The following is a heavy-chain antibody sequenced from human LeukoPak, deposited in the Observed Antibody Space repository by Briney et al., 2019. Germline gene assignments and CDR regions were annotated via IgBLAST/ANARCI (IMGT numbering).Heavy chain of an antibody. Sequence: GASVKVSCKASGYTFTGYYMHWVRQAPGQGLEWMGWINPNSGGTNYAQKFQGRVTMTRDTSISTAYMELSRLRSDDTAVYYCARAPAFAYCGGGCYSDPFDYWGQGTLVTVSS. J-gene: IGHJ4*02. CDR2: INPNSGGT. V-gene: IGHV1-2*02. CDR1: GYTFTGYY. D-gene: IGHD2-21*02. CDR3: ARAPAFAYCGGGCYSDPFDY.